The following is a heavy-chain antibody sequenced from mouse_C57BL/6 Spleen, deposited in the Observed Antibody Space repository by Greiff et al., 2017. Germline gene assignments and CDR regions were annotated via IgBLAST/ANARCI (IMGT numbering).Heavy chain of an antibody. D-gene: IGHD1-1*01. V-gene: IGHV1-5*01. CDR2: IYPGNSDT. Sequence: VKLQQSGTVLARPGASVKMSCKTSGYTFTSYWMHWVKQRPGQGLEWIGAIYPGNSDTSYNQKFKGKAKLTAVTSASTACMELSSLTNEDSAFYYCTRYNYYGSSYVEVWFAYWGQGTLVTVSA. CDR1: GYTFTSYW. J-gene: IGHJ3*01. CDR3: TRYNYYGSSYVEVWFAY.